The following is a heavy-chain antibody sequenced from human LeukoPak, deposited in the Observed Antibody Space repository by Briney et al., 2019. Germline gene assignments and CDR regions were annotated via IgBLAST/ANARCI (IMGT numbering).Heavy chain of an antibody. V-gene: IGHV4-4*02. CDR1: GGSISSSNW. CDR3: ARGRRRYGSGSYIDFDY. J-gene: IGHJ4*02. CDR2: INHSGST. D-gene: IGHD3-10*01. Sequence: PSETLSLTCAVSGGSISSSNWWSWVRQPPGKGLEWIGEINHSGSTNYNPSLKSRVTISVDTSKNQFSLKLSSVTAADTAVYYCARGRRRYGSGSYIDFDYWGQGTLVTVSS.